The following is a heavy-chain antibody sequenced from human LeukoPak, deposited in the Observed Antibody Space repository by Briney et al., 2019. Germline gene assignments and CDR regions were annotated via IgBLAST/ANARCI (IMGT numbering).Heavy chain of an antibody. J-gene: IGHJ3*02. CDR1: GGSFSSSSYY. V-gene: IGHV4-61*01. CDR2: IYDSGST. Sequence: SSETLSLTCTVSGGSFSSSSYYWGWIRQPPGKGLEWIGYIYDSGSTNYNPSLKSRVTISVDTSKNQFSLKLSSVTAADTAVYYCACLTTADAFDIWGQGTMVTVSS. D-gene: IGHD3-22*01. CDR3: ACLTTADAFDI.